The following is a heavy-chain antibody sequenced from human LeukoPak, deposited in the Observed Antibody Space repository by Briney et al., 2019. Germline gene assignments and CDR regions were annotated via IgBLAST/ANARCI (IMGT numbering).Heavy chain of an antibody. CDR3: ATSATGDSTGYYYFHFHQ. CDR2: IYTSGRT. Sequence: SETLSLTCSVSGGSISSYYWSWIRQPAGKGLEWIGRIYTSGRTDYNPSLKSRVTMSVETSKNQFSLKLTSVTAADTAVYYCATSATGDSTGYYYFHFHQWGQGTLVTVSS. CDR1: GGSISSYY. D-gene: IGHD3-22*01. V-gene: IGHV4-4*07. J-gene: IGHJ1*01.